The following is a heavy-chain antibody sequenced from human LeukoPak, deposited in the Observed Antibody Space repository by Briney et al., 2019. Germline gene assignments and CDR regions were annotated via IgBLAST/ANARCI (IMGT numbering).Heavy chain of an antibody. D-gene: IGHD5-12*01. V-gene: IGHV6-1*01. CDR2: TYYRSKWYN. CDR3: ARGRGYDTIDY. CDR1: GDSVSSNSSA. J-gene: IGHJ4*02. Sequence: SQTLSLTCAISGDSVSSNSSAWNWLRQSPSRGLEWLGRTYYRSKWYNDYAVSVKSRITINPDKSKNQFSLQLNSVTPEDTAVYYCARGRGYDTIDYWGQGTLVTVSS.